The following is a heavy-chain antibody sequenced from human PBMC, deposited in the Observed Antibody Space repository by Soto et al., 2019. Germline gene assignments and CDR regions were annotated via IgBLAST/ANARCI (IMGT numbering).Heavy chain of an antibody. CDR2: IYHSGST. J-gene: IGHJ1*01. D-gene: IGHD3-10*01. V-gene: IGHV4-30-2*01. Sequence: SETLSLTCAVSGGSISSGGYSWSWIRQPPGKGLEWIGYIYHSGSTYYNPSLKSRVTISVDRSKNQFSLKLSSVTAADTAVYYCARGAPVFIHHCGQGSLVTVSS. CDR3: ARGAPVFIHH. CDR1: GGSISSGGYS.